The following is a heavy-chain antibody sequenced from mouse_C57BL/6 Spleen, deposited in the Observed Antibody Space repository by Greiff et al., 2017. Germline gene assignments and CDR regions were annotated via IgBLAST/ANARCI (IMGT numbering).Heavy chain of an antibody. CDR1: GYAFSSSW. J-gene: IGHJ4*01. Sequence: QVQLQQSGPELVKPGASVKISCKASGYAFSSSWMNWVKQRPGKGLEWIGRIYPGDGDTNYNGKFKGKATLTADKSSSTAYMQLSSLTSEDSAFYFCARRGELRGYAMDYWGQGTSVTVSS. CDR2: IYPGDGDT. CDR3: ARRGELRGYAMDY. V-gene: IGHV1-82*01.